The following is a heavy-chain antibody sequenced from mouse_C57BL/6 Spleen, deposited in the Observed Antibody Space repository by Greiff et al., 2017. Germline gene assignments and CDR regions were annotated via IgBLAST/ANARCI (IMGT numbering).Heavy chain of an antibody. J-gene: IGHJ4*01. CDR3: AREDYRNAMDY. CDR2: IYPSHIET. CDR1: GYTFTSYW. Sequence: QVQLQPPGAELVRPGSSVTLSCKASGYTFTSYWMDWVKQRPGQGLEWIGNIYPSHIETHYNQKFKDKATLTVDKSSSTAYMQLSSLTSEDSAVYYCAREDYRNAMDYWGQGTSVTVSS. D-gene: IGHD2-12*01. V-gene: IGHV1-61*01.